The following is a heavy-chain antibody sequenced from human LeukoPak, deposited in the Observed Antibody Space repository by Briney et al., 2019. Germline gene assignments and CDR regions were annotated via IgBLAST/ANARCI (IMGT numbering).Heavy chain of an antibody. D-gene: IGHD3-22*01. CDR2: IYYSGST. J-gene: IGHJ4*02. V-gene: IGHV4-59*01. CDR1: GGSISSYY. Sequence: SETLSLTCTVSGGSISSYYWSWIRQPPGKGLEWIGYIYYSGSTNYNPSLKSRVTISVDTSKNQFSLKLSSVTAADTAVYHCASSSGYYGYWGQGTLVTVSS. CDR3: ASSSGYYGY.